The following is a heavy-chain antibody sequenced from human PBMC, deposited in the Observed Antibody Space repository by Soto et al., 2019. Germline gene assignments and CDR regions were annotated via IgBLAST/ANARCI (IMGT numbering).Heavy chain of an antibody. V-gene: IGHV3-23*01. D-gene: IGHD6-19*01. J-gene: IGHJ4*02. Sequence: GSLRLSCVVSGLTFSSYAMTWVRQAPGKGLEWVAALSGRGGSTYYADSVKGRFTISRDNSKNTLYMEMNNLRAEDTAFYYCATRYFAAVAGDRFDYWGQGTLVTVSS. CDR1: GLTFSSYA. CDR2: LSGRGGST. CDR3: ATRYFAAVAGDRFDY.